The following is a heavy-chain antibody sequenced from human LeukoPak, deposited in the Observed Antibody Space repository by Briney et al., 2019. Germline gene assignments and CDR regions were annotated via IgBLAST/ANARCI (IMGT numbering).Heavy chain of an antibody. Sequence: GGSLRLSCAASGFTVSSNYMSWVRHPPGRGLEWVSVIYSGGSTYYADSVKGRFTISRDNSKNTLYLQMNSLRAEDTAVYYCARYSGYDSTFDYWGQGTLVTVSS. CDR2: IYSGGST. CDR1: GFTVSSNY. D-gene: IGHD5-12*01. V-gene: IGHV3-53*01. J-gene: IGHJ4*02. CDR3: ARYSGYDSTFDY.